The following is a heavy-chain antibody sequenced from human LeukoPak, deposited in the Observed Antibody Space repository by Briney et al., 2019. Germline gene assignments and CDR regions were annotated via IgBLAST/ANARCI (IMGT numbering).Heavy chain of an antibody. D-gene: IGHD2-15*01. V-gene: IGHV6-1*01. J-gene: IGHJ3*02. CDR1: GDSVSSNSAA. Sequence: SQTLSLTCAISGDSVSSNSAAWNWIRQSPSRGLEWLGRTYYRSKWYNDYAVSVKGRITINPDTSKNQFSLQLNSVTPEDTAVYYCARSDIVVVVAATPLGAFDIWGQGTMVTVSS. CDR3: ARSDIVVVVAATPLGAFDI. CDR2: TYYRSKWYN.